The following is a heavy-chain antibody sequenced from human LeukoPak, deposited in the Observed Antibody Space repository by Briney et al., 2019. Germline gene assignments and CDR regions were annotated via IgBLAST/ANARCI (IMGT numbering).Heavy chain of an antibody. CDR2: ISNDGNSK. CDR1: GFTFSENN. J-gene: IGHJ5*02. V-gene: IGHV3-30-3*01. D-gene: IGHD3-3*01. CDR3: AKANTIFGVGDWFDP. Sequence: QAGGSLRLSCAASGFTFSENNVHWVRQAPGKGLEWVALISNDGNSKDYADSVKGRFTLSGDNSKTTLYLQMNSLRAEDTAVYYCAKANTIFGVGDWFDPWGQGTLVTVSS.